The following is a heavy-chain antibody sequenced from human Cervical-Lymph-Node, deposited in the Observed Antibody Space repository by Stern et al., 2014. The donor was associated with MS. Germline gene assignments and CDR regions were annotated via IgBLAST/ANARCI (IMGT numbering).Heavy chain of an antibody. V-gene: IGHV2-70*01. CDR3: ARADVDTTLVFDY. Sequence: QVPLGESGPALVKPTQTLTLTCTVSGFSLSTSGMCVSWIRQPPGKALEWLALIAGADDKSYRTALETRLPIPKDTSKHHLVLTMTNMDPVDTATFYCARADVDTTLVFDYWGQGTLVTVSS. CDR2: IAGADDK. D-gene: IGHD5-18*01. CDR1: GFSLSTSGMC. J-gene: IGHJ4*02.